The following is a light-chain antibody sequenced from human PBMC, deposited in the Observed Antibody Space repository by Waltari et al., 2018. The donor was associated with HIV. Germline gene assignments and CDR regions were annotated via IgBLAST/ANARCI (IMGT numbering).Light chain of an antibody. CDR2: EDS. CDR1: ALPKKS. V-gene: IGLV3-10*01. J-gene: IGLJ3*02. Sequence: SYELTQPPSVSVSPGQTARITCSGDALPKKSAYWYQQKSGQAPVLVIYEDSKRPSGIPERFSGSSSGTMATLTISGAQVEDEADYYCYSTDSNVWVFGGGTKLTVL. CDR3: YSTDSNVWV.